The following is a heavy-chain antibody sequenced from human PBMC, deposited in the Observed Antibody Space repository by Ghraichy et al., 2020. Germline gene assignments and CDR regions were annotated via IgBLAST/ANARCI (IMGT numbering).Heavy chain of an antibody. J-gene: IGHJ5*02. CDR1: GGSISSYSYY. CDR2: SYYTGTT. Sequence: SETLSLTCTVSGGSISSYSYYWGWIRQPPGKGLEFLAFSYYTGTTYVSPSLKNRVSVSVDTSKNQFSLRLSSVTAADTALYYCARREAAWFDPWGQGTLVIVSS. CDR3: ARREAAWFDP. V-gene: IGHV4-39*01.